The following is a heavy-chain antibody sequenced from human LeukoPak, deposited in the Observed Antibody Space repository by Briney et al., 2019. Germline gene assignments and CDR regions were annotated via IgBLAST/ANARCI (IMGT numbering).Heavy chain of an antibody. D-gene: IGHD6-6*01. J-gene: IGHJ4*02. CDR2: ISSSGSTI. CDR1: GFTFSSYE. CDR3: ARPPLGAYSSSGIHY. V-gene: IGHV3-48*03. Sequence: PGGSLRLSCAAPGFTFSSYEMNWVRQAPGKGLEWVSYISSSGSTIYYADSVKGRFTISRDNAKNSLYLQMNSLRAEDTAVYYCARPPLGAYSSSGIHYWGQGTLVTVSS.